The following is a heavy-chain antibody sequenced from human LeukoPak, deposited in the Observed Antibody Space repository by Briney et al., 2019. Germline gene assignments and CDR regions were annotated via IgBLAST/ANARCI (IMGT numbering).Heavy chain of an antibody. V-gene: IGHV4-39*01. J-gene: IGHJ4*02. CDR3: ARQGSGYYLIDY. CDR1: GGSISSSSYY. Sequence: SETLSLTCTVSGGSISSSSYYWGWIRQPPGKGLEWSGSIYYSGSTYYNPSLKSRVTISVDTSKNQFSLKLSSVTAADTAVYYCARQGSGYYLIDYWGQGTLVTVSS. CDR2: IYYSGST. D-gene: IGHD3-22*01.